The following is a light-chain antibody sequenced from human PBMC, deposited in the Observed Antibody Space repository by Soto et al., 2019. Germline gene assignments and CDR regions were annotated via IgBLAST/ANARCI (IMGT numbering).Light chain of an antibody. V-gene: IGKV2-28*01. CDR3: QQYDNLPPFT. J-gene: IGKJ5*01. Sequence: DIVMTQSPLSLPVTPGEAASISCRSSQSLLHKNGNNYFNWYLQKPGQSPQVLIYFGSNRAPGVPDRFSGSGSGTDFTFTISSLQPEDIATYYCQQYDNLPPFTFGQGTRLEN. CDR1: QSLLHKNGNNY. CDR2: FGS.